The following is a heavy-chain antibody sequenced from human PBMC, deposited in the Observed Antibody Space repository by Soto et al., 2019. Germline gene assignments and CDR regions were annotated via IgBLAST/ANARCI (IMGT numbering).Heavy chain of an antibody. D-gene: IGHD3-16*01. CDR1: GGSISSSNW. V-gene: IGHV4-4*02. CDR3: ARLRGDYDYVWGSSI. Sequence: QVQMQASGPGLVKPSGTLSLTCAVSGGSISSSNWWSWVRQPPGKGLEWIGDIYHSGSTNYNPSLKSRVTISVDKSKNQFSLKLSSVTAADTAVYYCARLRGDYDYVWGSSIWGQGTLVTVSS. J-gene: IGHJ4*02. CDR2: IYHSGST.